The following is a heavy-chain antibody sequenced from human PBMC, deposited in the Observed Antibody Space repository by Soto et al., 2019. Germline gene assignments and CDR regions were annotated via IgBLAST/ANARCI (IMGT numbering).Heavy chain of an antibody. D-gene: IGHD1-26*01. V-gene: IGHV5-51*01. CDR3: ARGRLDGIVGATTIDY. CDR2: IYPGDSDT. J-gene: IGHJ4*02. Sequence: GESLKISCKGSGYSFTSYWIGWVRQMPGKGLEWMGIIYPGDSDTRYSPSFQGQVTISAGKTISTAYLQWSSLKASDTAMYYCARGRLDGIVGATTIDYWGQGTLVTVSS. CDR1: GYSFTSYW.